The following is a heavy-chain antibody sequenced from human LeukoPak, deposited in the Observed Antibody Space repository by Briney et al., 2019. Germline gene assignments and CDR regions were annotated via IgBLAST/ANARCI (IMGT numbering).Heavy chain of an antibody. V-gene: IGHV3-23*01. D-gene: IGHD5-12*01. CDR2: ISGSGGST. CDR3: ARDQFQGYSGYDWYYYYGMDV. Sequence: GGSLRLSCAASGFTFSRYAMSWVRQAPGKGLEWVSAISGSGGSTYYADSVKGRFTISRDNSKNTLYLQMNSLRAEDTAVYYCARDQFQGYSGYDWYYYYGMDVWGQGTTVTVSS. J-gene: IGHJ6*02. CDR1: GFTFSRYA.